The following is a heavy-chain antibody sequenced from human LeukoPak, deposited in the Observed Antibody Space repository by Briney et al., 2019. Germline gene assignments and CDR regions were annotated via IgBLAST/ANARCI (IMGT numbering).Heavy chain of an antibody. Sequence: ASVKVSCKASGYTFTSYGISWVRQAPGEGLEWMGWINAYNGNTNYAQKLQGRVTMTTDTSTSTAYMELRSLRSDDTAVYYCARFQRRDGYNYGDYWGQGTLVTGSS. D-gene: IGHD5-24*01. V-gene: IGHV1-18*01. CDR2: INAYNGNT. J-gene: IGHJ4*02. CDR1: GYTFTSYG. CDR3: ARFQRRDGYNYGDY.